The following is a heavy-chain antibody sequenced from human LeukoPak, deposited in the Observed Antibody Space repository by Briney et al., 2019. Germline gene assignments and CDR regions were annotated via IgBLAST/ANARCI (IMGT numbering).Heavy chain of an antibody. D-gene: IGHD6-13*01. CDR3: ARGAELAADLS. Sequence: PSETLSLTCTVSGGFLSSYYWSWIRQPPGKGLEWVGYIYYSGSTYYNPSLKSRVTISVDTSKNQCSLKLSSVTAADTAVYYCARGAELAADLSWGQGTLVTVSS. V-gene: IGHV4-59*12. CDR1: GGFLSSYY. J-gene: IGHJ5*02. CDR2: IYYSGST.